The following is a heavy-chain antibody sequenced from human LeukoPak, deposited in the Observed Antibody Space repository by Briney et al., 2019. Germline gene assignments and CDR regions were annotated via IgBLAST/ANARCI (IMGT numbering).Heavy chain of an antibody. CDR1: GGSISSGDYY. D-gene: IGHD6-13*01. CDR3: ARGGIAAAGTDY. Sequence: PSETLSLTCTVSGGSISSGDYYWSWIRQSPGKGLEWIGYIYYSGSTYYNPSLKSRVTISVDTSKNQFSLKLSSVTAADTAVYYCARGGIAAAGTDYWGQGTLVTVSS. CDR2: IYYSGST. J-gene: IGHJ4*02. V-gene: IGHV4-30-4*01.